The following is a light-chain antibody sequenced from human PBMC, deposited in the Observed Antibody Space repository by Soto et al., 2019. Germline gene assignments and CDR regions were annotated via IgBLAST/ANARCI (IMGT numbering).Light chain of an antibody. Sequence: QSVLTQPASVSGSPGQSITITCTGTSSDVGGFNYVSWYQQHPGKAPKLMISDVSNRPSGVSNRFSGSKSGNTASLTISGLQAEDEAEYYCSSYTSSNTLVVFGGGTKLTVL. CDR1: SSDVGGFNY. CDR3: SSYTSSNTLVV. V-gene: IGLV2-14*01. CDR2: DVS. J-gene: IGLJ2*01.